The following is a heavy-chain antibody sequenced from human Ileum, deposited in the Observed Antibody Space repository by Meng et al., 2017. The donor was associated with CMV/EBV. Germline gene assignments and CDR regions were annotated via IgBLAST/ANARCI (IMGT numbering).Heavy chain of an antibody. CDR3: DAADY. D-gene: IGHD6-13*01. CDR1: GFSFSNFA. Sequence: GESLKISCAASGFSFSNFAMGWVRQAPGKGLEWVSTINDSGGRTHYADSVKGRFTISRDNSRNTLYLQMDSLRAEDTAIYYCDAADYCGQG. V-gene: IGHV3-23*01. J-gene: IGHJ4*02. CDR2: INDSGGRT.